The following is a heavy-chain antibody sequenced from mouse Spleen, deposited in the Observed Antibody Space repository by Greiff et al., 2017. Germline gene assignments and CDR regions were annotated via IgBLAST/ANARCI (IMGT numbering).Heavy chain of an antibody. Sequence: EVKVVESGGGLVKPGGSLKLSCAASGFTFSDYGMHWVRQAPEKGLEWVATISSGGGNTYYPDSVKGRFTISRDNAKNTLYLQMSSLKSEDTAMYYCARYYRYVAMDYWGQGTSVTVSS. CDR1: GFTFSDYG. CDR3: ARYYRYVAMDY. CDR2: ISSGGGNT. D-gene: IGHD2-14*01. V-gene: IGHV5-17*03. J-gene: IGHJ4*01.